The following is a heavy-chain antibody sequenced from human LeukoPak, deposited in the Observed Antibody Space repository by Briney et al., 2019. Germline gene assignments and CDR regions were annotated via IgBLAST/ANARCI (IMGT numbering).Heavy chain of an antibody. CDR3: ARDRTHYYYSSGYYXX. CDR1: GHTFTGYY. J-gene: IGHJ4*02. V-gene: IGHV1-2*02. D-gene: IGHD3-22*01. Sequence: DSVKVSCKASGHTFTGYYMHWVRQAPGQGLEWMGWINPNSGGTNYAQKFQGRVTMTRDTFISTAYMELSRLRSDDTAVYYCARDRTHYYYSSGYYXXWGQGTLVTV. CDR2: INPNSGGT.